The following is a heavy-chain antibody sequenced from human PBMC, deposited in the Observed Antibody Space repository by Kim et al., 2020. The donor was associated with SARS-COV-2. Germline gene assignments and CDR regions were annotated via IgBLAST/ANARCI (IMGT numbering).Heavy chain of an antibody. Sequence: GGSLRLSCAASGFTFSDHYMDWVRQAPGKGLEWVGRTRNKANSYTTEYAASVKGRFTISRDDSKNSLYLQMNSLKTEDTAVYYCARGGHSGSYYYFDYWGQGTLVTVSS. CDR1: GFTFSDHY. CDR2: TRNKANSYTT. J-gene: IGHJ4*02. CDR3: ARGGHSGSYYYFDY. V-gene: IGHV3-72*01. D-gene: IGHD1-26*01.